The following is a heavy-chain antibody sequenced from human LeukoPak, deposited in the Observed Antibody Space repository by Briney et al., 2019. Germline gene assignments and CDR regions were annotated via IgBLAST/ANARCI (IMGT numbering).Heavy chain of an antibody. J-gene: IGHJ5*02. D-gene: IGHD2-2*01. Sequence: SVTVSCKASGGTFSSYAISWVRQAPGQGLEWMGGIIPIFGTANYAQKFQGRVTITADESTSTAYMELSSLRSEDTAVYYCARDPGIVVVPAAKNWFDPWGQGTLVTVSS. CDR3: ARDPGIVVVPAAKNWFDP. CDR2: IIPIFGTA. CDR1: GGTFSSYA. V-gene: IGHV1-69*13.